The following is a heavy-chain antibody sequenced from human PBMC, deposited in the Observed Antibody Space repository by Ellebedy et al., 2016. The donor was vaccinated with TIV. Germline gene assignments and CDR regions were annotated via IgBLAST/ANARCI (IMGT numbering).Heavy chain of an antibody. Sequence: GESLKISCKASGYTFTSNWIGWVRKMPGKGLEWMGRIDPSDPYRNNRPSFQGHVTISTDDSITTAYLQWSSLKASDTAIYYCARHELGSNAAFDSWGQGTLVTVSS. J-gene: IGHJ4*02. V-gene: IGHV5-10-1*01. CDR1: GYTFTSNW. CDR2: IDPSDPYR. D-gene: IGHD7-27*01. CDR3: ARHELGSNAAFDS.